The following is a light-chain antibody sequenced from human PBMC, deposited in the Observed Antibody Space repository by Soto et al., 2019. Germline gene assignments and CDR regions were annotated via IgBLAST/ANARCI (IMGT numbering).Light chain of an antibody. V-gene: IGKV2-28*01. Sequence: DIVMTQSPLSLPVTPGETASISCRSSQSLLHSNGYNFLDWYLQKPGQSPQLLIYLGSNRASGVPDRFSGSGSGTDFTPNSSSVEAQDVGAYYCMQAVQTTPYTFGQGTKLEIK. CDR2: LGS. CDR1: QSLLHSNGYNF. J-gene: IGKJ2*01. CDR3: MQAVQTTPYT.